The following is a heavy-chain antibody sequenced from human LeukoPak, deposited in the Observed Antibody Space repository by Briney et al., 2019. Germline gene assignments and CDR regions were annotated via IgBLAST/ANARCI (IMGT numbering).Heavy chain of an antibody. CDR2: IIPIFGTA. V-gene: IGHV1-69*05. D-gene: IGHD3-22*01. CDR3: AREVGGAYYYDSSGYYYFDY. Sequence: SVKVSCKASGGTFSSYAISWVRQAPGQGLEWMGRIIPIFGTANYAQKFQGRVMITTDESTSTAYMELSSLRSEDTAVYYCAREVGGAYYYDSSGYYYFDYWGQGTLVTVSS. J-gene: IGHJ4*02. CDR1: GGTFSSYA.